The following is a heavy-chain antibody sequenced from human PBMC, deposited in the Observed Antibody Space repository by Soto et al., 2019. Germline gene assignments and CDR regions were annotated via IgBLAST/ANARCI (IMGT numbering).Heavy chain of an antibody. V-gene: IGHV1-18*01. Sequence: ASVKVSCKASGYTFTSYGISWVRQAPGQGLEWMGWISAYNGNTNYAQKLQGRVTMTTDTSTSTAYMGLRSLRSDDTAVYYCAIDLYSGYVYNLFAPWGQGTLVTVSS. D-gene: IGHD5-12*01. CDR2: ISAYNGNT. CDR3: AIDLYSGYVYNLFAP. CDR1: GYTFTSYG. J-gene: IGHJ5*02.